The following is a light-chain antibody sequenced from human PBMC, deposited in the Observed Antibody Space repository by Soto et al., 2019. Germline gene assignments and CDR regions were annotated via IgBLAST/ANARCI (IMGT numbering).Light chain of an antibody. CDR1: QSVSSTY. V-gene: IGKV3-20*01. CDR3: QQYGSSPFT. CDR2: GAX. Sequence: EIVLTQSPGTLSLSPGERATLSCRASQSVSSTYLAWYQQKPGQAPRLLIYGAXXXXXXXXXRFSGSGSGTDFTLTISRLEPEDFAVYYCQQYGSSPFTFGPGTKVDIK. J-gene: IGKJ3*01.